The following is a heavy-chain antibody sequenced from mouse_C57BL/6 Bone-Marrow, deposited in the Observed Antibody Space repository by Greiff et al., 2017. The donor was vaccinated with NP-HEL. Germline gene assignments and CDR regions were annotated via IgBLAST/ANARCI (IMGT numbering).Heavy chain of an antibody. CDR2: ISDGGSYT. CDR1: GFTFSSYA. D-gene: IGHD2-1*01. CDR3: AREDGNYGSWFAY. Sequence: DVKLVESGGGLVKPGGSLKLSCAASGFTFSSYAMSWVRQTPEKRLEWVATISDGGSYTYYPDNVKGRFTISRDNAKNNLYLQMSHLKSEDTAMYYGAREDGNYGSWFAYWGQGTLVTVSA. V-gene: IGHV5-4*01. J-gene: IGHJ3*01.